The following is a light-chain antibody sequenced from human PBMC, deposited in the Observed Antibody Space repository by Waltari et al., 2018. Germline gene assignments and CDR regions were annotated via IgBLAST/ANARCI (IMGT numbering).Light chain of an antibody. Sequence: SYVLTQPPSVSVAPGESARITCGGNNIGTKSVPWYQQKPGQAPVLVSYSDCDRPSGIPERFSGANSGNTATLTISRVEAGDEADYYCQVWEISRDHYVFGSGTEVTVL. CDR2: SDC. CDR3: QVWEISRDHYV. J-gene: IGLJ1*01. CDR1: NIGTKS. V-gene: IGLV3-21*01.